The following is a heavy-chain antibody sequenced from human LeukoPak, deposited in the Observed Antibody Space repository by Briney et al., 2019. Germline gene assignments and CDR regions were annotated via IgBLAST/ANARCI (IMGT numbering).Heavy chain of an antibody. J-gene: IGHJ3*02. CDR1: GFSLSSGYY. CDR3: ARHFPPGFCSSTSCFIDAFDI. V-gene: IGHV4-38-2*02. D-gene: IGHD2-2*03. CDR2: IYHGGST. Sequence: SETLSLTCTVSGFSLSSGYYWGWIRQPPGKGLEWIGSIYHGGSTRYNPSLKSQVTISVDTSKNQFSLNLTSVTAADTAVYYCARHFPPGFCSSTSCFIDAFDIWGQGTMVTVSS.